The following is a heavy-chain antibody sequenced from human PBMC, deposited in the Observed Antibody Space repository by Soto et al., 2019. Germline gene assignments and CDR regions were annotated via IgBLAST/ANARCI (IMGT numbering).Heavy chain of an antibody. CDR2: ISSSGTI. V-gene: IGHV3-48*03. CDR1: GFTFSSYE. J-gene: IGHJ3*02. D-gene: IGHD5-12*01. Sequence: LRLSCAASGFTFSSYEMDWVRQAPGEGLEWVAYISSSGTILYADSVEGRFTISRDNADNSLYLQMNSLRAEDTAVYYCTKEKSVMYSGYDAFDIWGRGTLVTVSS. CDR3: TKEKSVMYSGYDAFDI.